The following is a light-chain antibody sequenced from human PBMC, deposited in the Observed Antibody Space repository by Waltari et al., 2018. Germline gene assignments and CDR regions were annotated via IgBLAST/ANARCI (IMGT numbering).Light chain of an antibody. CDR2: GAS. J-gene: IGKJ1*01. V-gene: IGKV3-20*01. CDR1: QSVSRS. Sequence: IVLTQSPVTLSLSPGESATLSCRASQSVSRSLAWYQQKPGQAPKLLIYGASTRATGIPDRFTGSGSGTDVSLTISSLEPEDFAIYFCQHYVRLPATFGQGTKVEIK. CDR3: QHYVRLPAT.